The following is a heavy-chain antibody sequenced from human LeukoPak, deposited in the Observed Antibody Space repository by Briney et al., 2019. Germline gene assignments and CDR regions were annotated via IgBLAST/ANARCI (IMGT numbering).Heavy chain of an antibody. CDR3: ARERRWLQYRNWFDP. V-gene: IGHV1-2*02. J-gene: IGHJ5*02. CDR1: GYTFTGYY. D-gene: IGHD5-24*01. CDR2: INPNSGGT. Sequence: ASVKVSCKASGYTFTGYYMHWVRQAPGQGLEWMGWINPNSGGTNYAQKFQGRVTMTRDTSISTAYMELSRLRSDGTAVYYCARERRWLQYRNWFDPWGQGTLVTVSS.